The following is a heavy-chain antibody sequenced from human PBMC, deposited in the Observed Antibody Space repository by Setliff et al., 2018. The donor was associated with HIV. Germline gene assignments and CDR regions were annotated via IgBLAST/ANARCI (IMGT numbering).Heavy chain of an antibody. CDR1: GYTFTSYP. D-gene: IGHD6-19*01. CDR2: INSNTGNP. Sequence: ASVKVSCKASGYTFTSYPMNWVRQAPGQGLEWMGWINSNTGNPTYAQGFTGRFVFSLDTSVSTAYPQISSLKAEDTAVYYCARGSGGAAAEIYRSFDYWGQGTLVTVSS. J-gene: IGHJ4*02. V-gene: IGHV7-4-1*02. CDR3: ARGSGGAAAEIYRSFDY.